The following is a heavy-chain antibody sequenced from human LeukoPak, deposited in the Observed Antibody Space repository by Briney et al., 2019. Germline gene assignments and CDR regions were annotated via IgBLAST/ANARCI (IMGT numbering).Heavy chain of an antibody. J-gene: IGHJ4*02. Sequence: GASVKVSCKASGYSFTGSYMHWVRPAPGQGLEWMGWINPNSGGTNYAQKFQGRVTMTRDTSISTAYMELSRLRSDDTAVYYCASNTDYYDSSGCFDYWGQGTLVTVSS. CDR3: ASNTDYYDSSGCFDY. CDR2: INPNSGGT. CDR1: GYSFTGSY. D-gene: IGHD3-22*01. V-gene: IGHV1-2*02.